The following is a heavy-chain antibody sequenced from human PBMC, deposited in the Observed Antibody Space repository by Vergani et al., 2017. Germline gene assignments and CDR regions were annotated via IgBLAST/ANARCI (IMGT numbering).Heavy chain of an antibody. CDR2: IKSKTDGGTT. CDR3: TTDLSSEELLGQRSYCSGGSCYPDYYYYMDV. D-gene: IGHD2-15*01. J-gene: IGHJ6*03. V-gene: IGHV3-15*01. CDR1: GFTFSNAW. Sequence: EVQLVESGGGLVKPGGSLRLSCAASGFTFSNAWMSWVRQAPGKGLEWVGRIKSKTDGGTTDYAAPVKGRFTISRDDSKNTLYLQMNSLKTEDTAVYYCTTDLSSEELLGQRSYCSGGSCYPDYYYYMDVWGKGTTVTVSS.